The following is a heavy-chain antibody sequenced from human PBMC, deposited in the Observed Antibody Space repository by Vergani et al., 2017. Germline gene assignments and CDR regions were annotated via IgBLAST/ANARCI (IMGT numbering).Heavy chain of an antibody. D-gene: IGHD3-9*01. J-gene: IGHJ4*02. CDR3: ATIQGFDWPVDY. Sequence: QVQLVQSGAEVKKPGASVKVSCKVSGYTLTELSMHWVRQAPGKGLEWMGGFDPEDGETIYAQKFQGRVTMTEVTSTDTAYMELSSLRSEDTAVYYCATIQGFDWPVDYWGQGTLVTVSS. V-gene: IGHV1-24*01. CDR2: FDPEDGET. CDR1: GYTLTELS.